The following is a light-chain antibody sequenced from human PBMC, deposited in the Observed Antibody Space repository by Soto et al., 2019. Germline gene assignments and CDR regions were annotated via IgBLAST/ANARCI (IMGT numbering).Light chain of an antibody. CDR3: LLYSGHVWV. CDR1: TGAVTSDSF. Sequence: QAVVPQEPSLTVSPGGTVTLTCASRTGAVTSDSFPNWFQLKPGRAPRPLIFSTSNKHSWTPARFSGSLLGDKAALTLSGVQPEDEADYYCLLYSGHVWVFGGGTKVTVL. J-gene: IGLJ3*02. CDR2: STS. V-gene: IGLV7-43*01.